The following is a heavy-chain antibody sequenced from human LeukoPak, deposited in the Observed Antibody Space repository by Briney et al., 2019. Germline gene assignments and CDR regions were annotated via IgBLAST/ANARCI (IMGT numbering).Heavy chain of an antibody. Sequence: GGSLRLSCAASGFTFSSYAMHWVRQAPGKGLEYVSAISSNGGSTYYANSVKGRFTISRDNSKNTLYLQMGSLRAEDMAVYYCAREATGIGINWFVPWGQGTLVTVSS. V-gene: IGHV3-64*01. D-gene: IGHD5-12*01. CDR1: GFTFSSYA. CDR2: ISSNGGST. CDR3: AREATGIGINWFVP. J-gene: IGHJ5*02.